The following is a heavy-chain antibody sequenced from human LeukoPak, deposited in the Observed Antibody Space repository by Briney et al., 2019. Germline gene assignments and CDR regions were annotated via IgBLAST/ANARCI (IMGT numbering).Heavy chain of an antibody. J-gene: IGHJ4*02. D-gene: IGHD4-17*01. CDR2: ISYDGSNK. CDR1: GFTFSSYA. V-gene: IGHV3-30-3*01. Sequence: GGSLRLSCAASGFTFSSYAMHWVRQAPGKGLEWVAVISYDGSNKYYADSVKGRFPISRDNSKNTLYLQMNSLRAEDTAVYYCARDRNTVTTWYYFDYWGQGTLVTVSS. CDR3: ARDRNTVTTWYYFDY.